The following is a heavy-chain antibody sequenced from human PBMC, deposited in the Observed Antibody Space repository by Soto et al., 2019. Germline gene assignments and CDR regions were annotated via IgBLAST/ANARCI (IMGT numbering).Heavy chain of an antibody. D-gene: IGHD2-2*01. V-gene: IGHV1-18*01. Sequence: GASVKVSCKASGYTFTSYGISWVRQAPGQGLEWMGWISAYNGNTNYAQKLQGRVTMTTDTSTSTAYMELRSLRSDDTAVYYCARDPRLVVPAAMGSSWFDPWGQGTLVTVSS. CDR1: GYTFTSYG. J-gene: IGHJ5*02. CDR2: ISAYNGNT. CDR3: ARDPRLVVPAAMGSSWFDP.